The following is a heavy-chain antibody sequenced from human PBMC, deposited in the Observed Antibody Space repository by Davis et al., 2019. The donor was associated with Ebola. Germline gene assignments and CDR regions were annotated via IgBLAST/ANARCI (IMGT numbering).Heavy chain of an antibody. CDR2: INHSGST. D-gene: IGHD6-13*01. CDR1: GGSFSGYY. V-gene: IGHV4-34*01. Sequence: SQTLSLTCAVYGGSFSGYYWSWIRQPPGKGLEWIGAINHSGSTTYNPSLKSRVTISVDTSKNQFSLNLSSVTASDTAVYYFPRGLHHYDRTDTFQHRSSTNNHSSLNRRTTIAVETTKNLFVLMLSSVTAADTVFYYAAGGLHYYYGMDVWGQGTTVTVSS. J-gene: IGHJ6*02. CDR3: PRGLHHYDRTDTFQHRSSTNNHSSLNRRTTIAVETTKNLFVLMLSSVTAADTVFYYAAGGLHYYYGMDV.